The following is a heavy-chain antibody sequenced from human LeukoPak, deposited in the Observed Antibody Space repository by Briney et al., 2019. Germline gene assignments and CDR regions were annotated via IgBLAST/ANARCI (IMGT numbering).Heavy chain of an antibody. J-gene: IGHJ4*02. D-gene: IGHD3-22*01. CDR2: IYYSGST. CDR3: ARWSYYDSSGYSFDY. CDR1: GGSISSSTYY. V-gene: IGHV4-39*07. Sequence: SETLSLTCTVSGGSISSSTYYWGWIRQPPGKGLEWIGSIYYSGSTYYNPSLKSRVTISVDTSKNQFSLKLSSVTAADTAVYYCARWSYYDSSGYSFDYWGQGTLVTVSS.